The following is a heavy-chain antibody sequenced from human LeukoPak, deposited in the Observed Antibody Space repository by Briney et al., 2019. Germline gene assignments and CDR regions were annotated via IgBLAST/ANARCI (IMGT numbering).Heavy chain of an antibody. Sequence: GGSLRLSCVGSGFTFSSYAMSWVRQAPVKVLEWVSDISAGGDSTHNADSVQGRFTISRDNSKNTLYLQMNSLTVEDTAVYYCAKTTTWLFDVWGQGTMVTVSS. CDR1: GFTFSSYA. CDR2: ISAGGDST. V-gene: IGHV3-23*01. D-gene: IGHD1-1*01. CDR3: AKTTTWLFDV. J-gene: IGHJ3*01.